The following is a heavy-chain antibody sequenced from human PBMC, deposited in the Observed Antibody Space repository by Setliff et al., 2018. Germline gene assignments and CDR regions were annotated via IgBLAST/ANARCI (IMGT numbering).Heavy chain of an antibody. CDR3: ARYTGGYYYFDS. CDR1: GGSISSHY. V-gene: IGHV4-59*11. D-gene: IGHD2-8*02. Sequence: SETLSLTSSVSGGSISSHYWSWIRQPPGKGLGWIGYIYYSGTTTHSPSLRSRVTISLDKPNNQFSLHLTSVTAADTAFYYCARYTGGYYYFDSWGQGTLVTVSS. J-gene: IGHJ4*02. CDR2: IYYSGTT.